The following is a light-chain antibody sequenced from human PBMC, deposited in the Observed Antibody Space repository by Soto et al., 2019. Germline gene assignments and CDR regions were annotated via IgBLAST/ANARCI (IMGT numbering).Light chain of an antibody. CDR2: GTS. CDR1: QSVDSK. CDR3: QHYSTWLWT. V-gene: IGKV3-15*01. Sequence: EIVMTQSPATLSVSPGERATLSCRASQSVDSKLAWYQQKPGQGPRLLIYGTSSMATGIQARFSGSGSGTEFTPTISSPQSEDFPVYYCQHYSTWLWTFGQGTKVEIK. J-gene: IGKJ1*01.